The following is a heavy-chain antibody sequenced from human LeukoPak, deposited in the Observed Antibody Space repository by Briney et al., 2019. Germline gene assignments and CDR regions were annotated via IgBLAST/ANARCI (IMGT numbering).Heavy chain of an antibody. J-gene: IGHJ6*03. V-gene: IGHV4-4*07. CDR3: AREGWDYYYMDV. D-gene: IGHD6-19*01. Sequence: PSEXLSLTCTVSGGSISSYYWSWIRQPAGKGLEWIGRIYTSGSTNYNPSLTSRVTMSVDTPKNQFSLKLSSVTAADTAIYYCAREGWDYYYMDVWGKGTTVTVSS. CDR1: GGSISSYY. CDR2: IYTSGST.